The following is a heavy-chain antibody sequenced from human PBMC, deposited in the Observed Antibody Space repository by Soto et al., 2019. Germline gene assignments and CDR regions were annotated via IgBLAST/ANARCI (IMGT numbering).Heavy chain of an antibody. D-gene: IGHD3-9*01. CDR3: ARSTYYDILTGSYYYSAMDV. CDR2: IYSEGTP. V-gene: IGHV3-53*01. CDR1: WFTVGSNY. Sequence: HPGGSLRLSCAASWFTVGSNYMSWFRQAPGKGLEWVSVIYSEGTPYYADSVKGRFTISRENSNNTLYLHMNNLRAEDTAVYYCARSTYYDILTGSYYYSAMDVWGQGTTVTVSS. J-gene: IGHJ6*02.